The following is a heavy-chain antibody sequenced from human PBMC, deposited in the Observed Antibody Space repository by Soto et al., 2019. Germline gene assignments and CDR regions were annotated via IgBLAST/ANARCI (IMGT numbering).Heavy chain of an antibody. CDR3: GRSYAYYDFCSGYYTNSYGTDF. CDR1: GGSFSSSNW. J-gene: IGHJ6*02. Sequence: WETLSLTCAVSGGSFSSSNWWSWVRPPRGEGQEWIGEIYHSGNTNYTPSLKSRVTISVDKSKNKFSLKLSSVTAADTAVYYCGRSYAYYDFCSGYYTNSYGTDFWGQGTTVTVSS. CDR2: IYHSGNT. D-gene: IGHD3-3*01. V-gene: IGHV4-4*02.